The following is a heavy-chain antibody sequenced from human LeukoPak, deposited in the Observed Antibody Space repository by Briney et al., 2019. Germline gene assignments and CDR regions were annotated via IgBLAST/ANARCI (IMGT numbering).Heavy chain of an antibody. CDR1: GFTLSTYA. Sequence: GGSLRPSCAASGFTLSTYAMSWVRQAPGKGLEWVSAISDNGDSTYYADSVKGRFTISRDNSKNTLYLQMNSVRAEDTALYYCAKDAYSSGWFHLDYWGQGTLVTVSS. CDR3: AKDAYSSGWFHLDY. J-gene: IGHJ4*02. D-gene: IGHD6-19*01. CDR2: ISDNGDST. V-gene: IGHV3-23*01.